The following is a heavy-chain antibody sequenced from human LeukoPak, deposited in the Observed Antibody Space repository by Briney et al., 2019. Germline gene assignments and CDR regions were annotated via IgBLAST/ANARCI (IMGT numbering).Heavy chain of an antibody. CDR3: ARVVFGDYFDY. CDR2: INTDGSRT. D-gene: IGHD3-10*01. J-gene: IGHJ4*02. Sequence: GGSLRLSCAASGFTFSNYRMHRVRHAPGKGLVWVSRINTDGSRTTYADSVKGRFTISRDNAKNTLYLQMNSLRAEDTAVYYCARVVFGDYFDYWGQGTLVTVSS. V-gene: IGHV3-74*01. CDR1: GFTFSNYR.